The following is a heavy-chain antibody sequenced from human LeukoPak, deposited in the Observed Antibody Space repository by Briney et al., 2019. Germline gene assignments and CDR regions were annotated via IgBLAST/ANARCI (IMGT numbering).Heavy chain of an antibody. CDR1: GYSFSSYW. CDR2: IYPGDSDT. V-gene: IGHV5-51*01. D-gene: IGHD5-18*01. Sequence: GESLKISCKGSGYSFSSYWIGWVRQMPGKGLEWMGIIYPGDSDTRYGPSFQGQVTISADRSITTAYVQWSSLQASDTAMYYCARRDTAMAGLHYWGQGTLVTVSS. CDR3: ARRDTAMAGLHY. J-gene: IGHJ4*02.